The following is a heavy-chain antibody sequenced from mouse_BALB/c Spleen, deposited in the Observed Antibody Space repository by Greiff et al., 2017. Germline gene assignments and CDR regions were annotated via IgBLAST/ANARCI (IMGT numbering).Heavy chain of an antibody. D-gene: IGHD2-14*01. CDR3: ARDGYDGYFDV. V-gene: IGHV5-9-4*01. J-gene: IGHJ1*01. CDR1: GFTFSSYA. Sequence: EVKVVESGGGLVKPGGSLKLSCAASGFTFSSYAMSWVRQSPEKRLEWVAEISSGGSYTYYPDTVTGRFTISRDNAKNTLYLEMSSLRSEDTAMYYCARDGYDGYFDVWGAGTTVTVSS. CDR2: ISSGGSYT.